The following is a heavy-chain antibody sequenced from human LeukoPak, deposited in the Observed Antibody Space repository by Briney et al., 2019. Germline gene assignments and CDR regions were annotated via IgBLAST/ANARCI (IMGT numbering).Heavy chain of an antibody. CDR3: AIVEYYYDSSGYYGYAFDI. V-gene: IGHV4-59*06. CDR2: IYYSGST. Sequence: SETLSLTCTVSGGSISSYYWSWIRQHPGKGLEWIGYIYYSGSTYYNPSLKSRVTISVDTSKNQFSLKLSSVTAADTAVYYCAIVEYYYDSSGYYGYAFDIWGQGTMVTVSS. CDR1: GGSISSYY. D-gene: IGHD3-22*01. J-gene: IGHJ3*02.